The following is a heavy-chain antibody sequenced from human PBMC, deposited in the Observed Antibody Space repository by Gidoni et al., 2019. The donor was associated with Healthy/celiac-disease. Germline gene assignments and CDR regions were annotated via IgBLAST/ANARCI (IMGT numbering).Heavy chain of an antibody. D-gene: IGHD3-22*01. CDR2: IWYDGSNK. CDR3: ARDHTYYYDSSGYYLRGLGAFDI. J-gene: IGHJ3*02. Sequence: QVQLVESGGGVVQPGRSLRLSCAASGFTFSSYGMPWVRQAPGKGLEWVAVIWYDGSNKYYADSVKGRFTISRDNSKNTLYLQMNSLRAEDTAVYYCARDHTYYYDSSGYYLRGLGAFDIWGQGTMVTVSS. V-gene: IGHV3-33*01. CDR1: GFTFSSYG.